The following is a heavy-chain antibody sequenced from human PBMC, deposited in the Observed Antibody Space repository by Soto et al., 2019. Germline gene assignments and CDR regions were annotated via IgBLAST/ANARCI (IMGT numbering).Heavy chain of an antibody. D-gene: IGHD2-21*02. CDR2: IRQDGGDK. CDR3: ARIDFGGNCYSRSWYFDI. CDR1: GFTFSNYW. Sequence: EVQLVESGGGLVQPGGSLRLSCVASGFTFSNYWMGWVRQAPGKGLEWVANIRQDGGDKRDLDSVKGRFTISRHNAQNSLYLQMNSLRAEDTAVYYCARIDFGGNCYSRSWYFDIWGRGTLVTVSS. J-gene: IGHJ2*01. V-gene: IGHV3-7*03.